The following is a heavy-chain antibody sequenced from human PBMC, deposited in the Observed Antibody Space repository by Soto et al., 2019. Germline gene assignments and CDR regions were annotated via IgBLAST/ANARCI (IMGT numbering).Heavy chain of an antibody. CDR2: IIPIFGTA. CDR3: ARAGYYYDSSGYYYVGDAFDI. J-gene: IGHJ3*02. D-gene: IGHD3-22*01. V-gene: IGHV1-69*13. Sequence: SVKVSCKASGGTFSSYAISWVRQAPGQGLEWMGGIIPIFGTANYAQKFQGRVTITADESTSTAYMELSSLRSEDTAVYYCARAGYYYDSSGYYYVGDAFDIWGQGTMVTVSS. CDR1: GGTFSSYA.